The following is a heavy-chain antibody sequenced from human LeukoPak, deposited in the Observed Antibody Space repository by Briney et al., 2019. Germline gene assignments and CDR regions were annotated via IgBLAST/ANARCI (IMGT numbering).Heavy chain of an antibody. J-gene: IGHJ2*01. D-gene: IGHD3-16*02. CDR1: GGSISSYY. CDR2: IYTSGST. Sequence: SETLSLTCTVSGGSISSYYWSWIRQPAGKGLEWIGRIYTSGSTNYNPSLKSRVTMSVDTSEDQFSLKLSSVTAADTAVYYCARELPYDYVWGSYRLDYWYFDLWGRGTLVTVSS. CDR3: ARELPYDYVWGSYRLDYWYFDL. V-gene: IGHV4-4*07.